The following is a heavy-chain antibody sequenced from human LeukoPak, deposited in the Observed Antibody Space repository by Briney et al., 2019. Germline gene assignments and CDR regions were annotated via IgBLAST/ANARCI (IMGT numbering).Heavy chain of an antibody. J-gene: IGHJ6*03. V-gene: IGHV1-2*02. D-gene: IGHD3-10*01. Sequence: VKVSCKASGYTFTGYYMHWVRQAPGQGLEWMGWINPNSGGTNYAQKFQGRVTMTRDTSISTAYMELSRLRSDDTAVYYCARDLTSSGSYYTDYYMDVWGKGTTVTISS. CDR1: GYTFTGYY. CDR2: INPNSGGT. CDR3: ARDLTSSGSYYTDYYMDV.